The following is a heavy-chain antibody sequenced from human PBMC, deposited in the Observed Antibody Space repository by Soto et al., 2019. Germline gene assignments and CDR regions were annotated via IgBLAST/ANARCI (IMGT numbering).Heavy chain of an antibody. CDR3: ARVRMGATLVGMDV. CDR2: IWYDGSNK. D-gene: IGHD1-26*01. V-gene: IGHV3-33*01. J-gene: IGHJ6*02. Sequence: QVQLVESGVGVVQPGRSLRLSCAASGFTFSSYGMHWVRQAPGKGLEWVAVIWYDGSNKYYADSVKGRFTISRDNSKNTLYLQMNSLRAEDTAVYYCARVRMGATLVGMDVWGQGTTVTVSS. CDR1: GFTFSSYG.